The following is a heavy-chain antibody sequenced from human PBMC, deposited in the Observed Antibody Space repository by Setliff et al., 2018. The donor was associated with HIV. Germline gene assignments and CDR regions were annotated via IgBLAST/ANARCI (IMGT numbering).Heavy chain of an antibody. J-gene: IGHJ4*02. CDR3: GRSGKSGELYAY. CDR1: GYSFTNFW. Sequence: GESLKISCKGSGYSFTNFWVGWVRQMPGKGLEWMGIIYPIDSDTKYSPSFWGRVTISVDKSLNTAYLHWNNLKPADTAMYFCGRSGKSGELYAYWGQGTLVTVSS. CDR2: IYPIDSDT. D-gene: IGHD2-8*01. V-gene: IGHV5-51*01.